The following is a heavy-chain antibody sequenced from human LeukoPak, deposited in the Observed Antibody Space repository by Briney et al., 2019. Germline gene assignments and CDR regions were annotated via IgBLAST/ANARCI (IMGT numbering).Heavy chain of an antibody. CDR1: GFTFSSYS. V-gene: IGHV3-48*01. J-gene: IGHJ3*02. Sequence: GGSLRLSCAASGFTFSSYSMNWVRQAPGKGLEWVSYISSSSSTIYYADSVKGRFTISRDNAKNSLYLQMNGLRAEDTAVYYCARETYYYDSSGPKAGAFDIWGQGTMVTVSS. CDR2: ISSSSSTI. CDR3: ARETYYYDSSGPKAGAFDI. D-gene: IGHD3-22*01.